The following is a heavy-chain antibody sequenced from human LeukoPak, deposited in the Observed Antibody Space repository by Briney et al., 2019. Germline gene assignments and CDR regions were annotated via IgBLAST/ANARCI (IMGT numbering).Heavy chain of an antibody. J-gene: IGHJ3*02. D-gene: IGHD1-7*01. CDR2: IYYSGST. CDR3: ARNYKDAFDI. CDR1: GGSISSYY. V-gene: IGHV4-59*01. Sequence: SETLSLTCTVSGGSISSYYWSWIRQPPGKGLEWIWYIYYSGSTNYNPSLKSRVTISVDTSKNQFSLKLSSVTAADTAVYYCARNYKDAFDIWGQGTMVTVSS.